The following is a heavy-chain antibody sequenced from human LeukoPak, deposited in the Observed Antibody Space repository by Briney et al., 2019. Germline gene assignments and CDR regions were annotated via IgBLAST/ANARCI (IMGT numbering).Heavy chain of an antibody. V-gene: IGHV3-11*04. CDR3: ARKDFSSGSFSY. Sequence: GGSLRLSCAVSGFPFTRFYMSWIRQAPGKGLEWISYIGLSGSPLDYADSVRGRFTISRDNAKNSLYLEMNSLRAEDTAVYYCARKDFSSGSFSYWGQGTLVTVPS. CDR1: GFPFTRFY. CDR2: IGLSGSPL. D-gene: IGHD3-22*01. J-gene: IGHJ4*02.